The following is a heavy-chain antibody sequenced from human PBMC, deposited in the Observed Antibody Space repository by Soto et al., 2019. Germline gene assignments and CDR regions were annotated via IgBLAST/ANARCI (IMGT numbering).Heavy chain of an antibody. D-gene: IGHD3-16*01. Sequence: ETLSLTCTVSGGSISSRDSYWGWIRQPPGKGLEWIGSFHYSGSTYYNPSLKSRVTISVDTSKNQLSLRVTSVTAADTAVYYCARGFGRSHFDYWGQGTLVTVSS. CDR3: ARGFGRSHFDY. CDR1: GGSISSRDSY. V-gene: IGHV4-39*01. CDR2: FHYSGST. J-gene: IGHJ4*02.